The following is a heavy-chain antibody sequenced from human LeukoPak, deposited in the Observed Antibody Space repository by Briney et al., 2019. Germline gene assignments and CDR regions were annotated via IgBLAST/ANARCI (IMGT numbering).Heavy chain of an antibody. D-gene: IGHD2-21*02. CDR1: GFTFSSYS. Sequence: GGSLRLSCAASGFTFSSYSMNWVRQAPGKGLEWVAHINPDGRDTYYVDSVKGRFTISRDNAENSMYLQMNSLRVEDTAVYYCTSWGDTTAEYFQRWGQGTLVTVSS. V-gene: IGHV3-7*01. CDR2: INPDGRDT. CDR3: TSWGDTTAEYFQR. J-gene: IGHJ1*01.